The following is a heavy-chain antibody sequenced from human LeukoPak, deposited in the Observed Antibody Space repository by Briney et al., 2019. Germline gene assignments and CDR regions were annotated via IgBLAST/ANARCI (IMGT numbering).Heavy chain of an antibody. CDR2: IYYSGNT. J-gene: IGHJ4*02. Sequence: PSETLSLTRSVSGGSISTSSYWGWIRQPPEQGLEWIVTIYYSGNTYYNPSLKSRVAISVDASKNQFSLKLSSVTAADTAVYYCARRSRETIDWSFDYWGQGTLVTVSS. D-gene: IGHD3-9*01. CDR1: GGSISTSSY. CDR3: ARRSRETIDWSFDY. V-gene: IGHV4-39*01.